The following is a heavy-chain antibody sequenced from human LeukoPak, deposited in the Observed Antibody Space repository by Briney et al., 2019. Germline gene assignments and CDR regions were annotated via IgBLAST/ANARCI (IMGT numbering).Heavy chain of an antibody. CDR2: IYNSENT. V-gene: IGHV4-61*02. CDR1: GGSISSGGYY. J-gene: IGHJ3*02. Sequence: SETLSLTCTVSGGSISSGGYYWSWIRQPAGKGLEWIGRIYNSENTNYNPSLKSRVTISVDTSMNQFSLKLSSVTAADTAVYFCARGPYSYDSSGAFDIWGQGTMVTVSS. D-gene: IGHD3-22*01. CDR3: ARGPYSYDSSGAFDI.